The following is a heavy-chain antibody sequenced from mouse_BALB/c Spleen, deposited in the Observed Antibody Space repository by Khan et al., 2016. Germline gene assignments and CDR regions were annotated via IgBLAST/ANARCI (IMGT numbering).Heavy chain of an antibody. J-gene: IGHJ2*01. Sequence: LVKTGASVKISCKASGYSFTGYYMHWVKQSHGKSLEWIGYISCYNGATSYNQKFKGKATFTVDTSSSTAYMQFNSLTSEDSAVPYCTRYGSSLPYYFDYWGQGTTLTVSS. CDR3: TRYGSSLPYYFDY. V-gene: IGHV1S34*01. CDR1: GYSFTGYY. CDR2: ISCYNGAT. D-gene: IGHD1-1*01.